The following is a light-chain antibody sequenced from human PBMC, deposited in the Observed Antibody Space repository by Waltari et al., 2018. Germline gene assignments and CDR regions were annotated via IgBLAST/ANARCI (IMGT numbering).Light chain of an antibody. CDR2: EVS. Sequence: QSALTQPASVSGSPGQSITISCTGTNSDIGSYNFVPWYQQHPNKVPNLVLYEVSNRPSGVSNSFSGSKSGNTASLTISGLQAEDEAEYYCSSYTKSTTQVFGTGTKVTVL. CDR1: NSDIGSYNF. V-gene: IGLV2-14*01. J-gene: IGLJ1*01. CDR3: SSYTKSTTQV.